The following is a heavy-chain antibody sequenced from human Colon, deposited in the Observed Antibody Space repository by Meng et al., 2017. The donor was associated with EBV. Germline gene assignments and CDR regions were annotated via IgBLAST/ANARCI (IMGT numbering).Heavy chain of an antibody. V-gene: IGHV4-4*02. D-gene: IGHD1-26*01. CDR2: IDDSGST. CDR3: ARGKQDAWELLAY. Sequence: QVQMQGAGPGPVKPSGTPSLTCGVSGVSISSNIRWTWVRQPPGKGLEWIGDIDDSGSTNYNPSLNSRISISLDKSKNHFSLKVNSVTAADTAVYYCARGKQDAWELLAYWGQGALVTVSS. CDR1: GVSISSNIR. J-gene: IGHJ4*02.